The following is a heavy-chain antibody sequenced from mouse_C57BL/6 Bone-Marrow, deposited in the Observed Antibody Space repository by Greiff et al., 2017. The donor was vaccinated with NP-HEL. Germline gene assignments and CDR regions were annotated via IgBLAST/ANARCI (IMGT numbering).Heavy chain of an antibody. D-gene: IGHD1-1*01. Sequence: QVQLQQSGAELARPGASVKLSCKASGYTFTSYGISWVKQRTGQGLEWIGEIYPRSGNTYYNEKFKGKATLTADKSSSTAYMELRSLTSEDSAVYFCASHPNYYGSSCWYFDVWGTGTTVTVSS. CDR1: GYTFTSYG. J-gene: IGHJ1*03. CDR2: IYPRSGNT. CDR3: ASHPNYYGSSCWYFDV. V-gene: IGHV1-81*01.